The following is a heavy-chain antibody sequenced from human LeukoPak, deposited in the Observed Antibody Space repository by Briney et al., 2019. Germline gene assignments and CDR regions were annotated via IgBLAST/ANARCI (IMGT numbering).Heavy chain of an antibody. V-gene: IGHV1-18*01. Sequence: GASVKVSCKASGYTFTSYGISWVRQAPGQGLEWMGWISAYNGNTNYAQKLQGRVTMTTDTSTSTAYMELRSLRSDDTAVYYCARVYYYGSGSYGYYYYYMDVWGKGTTVTVSS. CDR2: ISAYNGNT. CDR3: ARVYYYGSGSYGYYYYYMDV. CDR1: GYTFTSYG. D-gene: IGHD3-10*01. J-gene: IGHJ6*03.